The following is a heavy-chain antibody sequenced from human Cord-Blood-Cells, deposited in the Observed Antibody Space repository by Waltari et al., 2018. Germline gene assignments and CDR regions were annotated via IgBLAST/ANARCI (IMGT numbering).Heavy chain of an antibody. V-gene: IGHV4-39*07. CDR3: ARLLSYYYDSSGSMGYFDL. Sequence: QLQLQESGPGLVKPSETLSLTCTVSGGSISSSSYYWGWIRQPPGKGLEWIRSSDYSGSTYYNPSLKSRVTISVDTAKNQFSRKLSSVTAADTAVYYCARLLSYYYDSSGSMGYFDLWGRGTLVTVSS. CDR2: SDYSGST. J-gene: IGHJ2*01. CDR1: GGSISSSSYY. D-gene: IGHD3-22*01.